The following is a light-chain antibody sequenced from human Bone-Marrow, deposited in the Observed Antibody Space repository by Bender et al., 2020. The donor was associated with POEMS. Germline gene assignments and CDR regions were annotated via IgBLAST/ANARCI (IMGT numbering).Light chain of an antibody. J-gene: IGLJ1*01. V-gene: IGLV2-14*02. CDR2: EGS. CDR3: GSFTDSRHSPYV. Sequence: QSALTQPASVSGSPGQSITISCTGTASDVGNYYLVSWYQQHPGKAPKLMIYEGSKRPAGVSDRFSGSKSGKTASLTISGLQAEDEADYYCGSFTDSRHSPYVFGTGTKVTLL. CDR1: ASDVGNYYL.